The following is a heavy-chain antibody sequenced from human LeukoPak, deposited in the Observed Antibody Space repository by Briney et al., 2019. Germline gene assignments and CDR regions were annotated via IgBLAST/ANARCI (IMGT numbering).Heavy chain of an antibody. D-gene: IGHD2-2*01. J-gene: IGHJ5*02. CDR1: GHTFTGYY. CDR3: ARGGLGYCSSTSCYRAWFDP. Sequence: ASVKVSCKASGHTFTGYYMHWVRQAPGQGLEWMGWINPNSGGTNYAQKFQGRVTMTRDTSISTAYMELSRLRSDDTAVYYCARGGLGYCSSTSCYRAWFDPWGQGTLVTVSS. V-gene: IGHV1-2*02. CDR2: INPNSGGT.